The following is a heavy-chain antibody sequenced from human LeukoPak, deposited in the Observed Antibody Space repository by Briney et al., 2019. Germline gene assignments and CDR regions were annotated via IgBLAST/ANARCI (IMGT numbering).Heavy chain of an antibody. V-gene: IGHV1-2*06. CDR2: INPNSGGT. CDR3: ARVVPSSSIKY. Sequence: ASVKVSCKTSGYTFTGYYIHWVRQAPGQGLEWMGRINPNSGGTNSAQKFQGRVTMTRYTSITTAYMELSSLRSDDTAVYYGARVVPSSSIKYWGQGTLVTVSS. CDR1: GYTFTGYY. D-gene: IGHD6-19*01. J-gene: IGHJ4*02.